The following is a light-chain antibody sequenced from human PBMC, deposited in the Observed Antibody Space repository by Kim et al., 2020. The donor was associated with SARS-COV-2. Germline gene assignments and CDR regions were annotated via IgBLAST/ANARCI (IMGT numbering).Light chain of an antibody. Sequence: SYELTQPPSVSVSPGQTASITCSGDKLGDKYACWYQQKPGQSPVLVIYQDSKRPSGIPERFSGSNSGNTATLTISGTQAMDEADYYCQAWDSSIEFGG. J-gene: IGLJ2*01. CDR2: QDS. CDR1: KLGDKY. V-gene: IGLV3-1*01. CDR3: QAWDSSIE.